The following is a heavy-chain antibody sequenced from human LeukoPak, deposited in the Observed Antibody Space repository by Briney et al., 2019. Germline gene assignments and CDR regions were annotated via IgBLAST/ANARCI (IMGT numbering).Heavy chain of an antibody. CDR3: ARDKTGIFDY. J-gene: IGHJ4*02. V-gene: IGHV4-39*07. CDR2: IYYSGRT. D-gene: IGHD7-27*01. Sequence: KPSETLSLTCTVSGGSISSYYWGWIRQPPGKGLEWIGSIYYSGRTYYNPSLKSRVTISVDTSKKQFSLKLNSVTAADTAVYYCARDKTGIFDYWGRGTLVTVSS. CDR1: GGSISSYY.